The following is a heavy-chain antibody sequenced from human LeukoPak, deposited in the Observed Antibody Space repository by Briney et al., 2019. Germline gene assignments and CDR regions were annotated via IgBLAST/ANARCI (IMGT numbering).Heavy chain of an antibody. D-gene: IGHD6-6*01. CDR2: IYSGGST. Sequence: GGSLRLSCAASGFTVSSNYMNWVRQAPGKGLEWVSVIYSGGSTYYADSVKGRFTISRDNSKNTLYLQMNSLRAEDTAVYYCARDGARDPSIAGTVGGYYSDYWGQGTLVTVSS. CDR3: ARDGARDPSIAGTVGGYYSDY. CDR1: GFTVSSNY. V-gene: IGHV3-66*02. J-gene: IGHJ4*02.